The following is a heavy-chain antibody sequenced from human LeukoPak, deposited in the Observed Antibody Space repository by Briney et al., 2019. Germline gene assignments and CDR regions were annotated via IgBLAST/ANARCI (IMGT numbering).Heavy chain of an antibody. CDR2: IIPILGIV. J-gene: IGHJ4*02. D-gene: IGHD2-21*01. CDR1: GGSFSNYG. V-gene: IGHV1-69*04. CDR3: AKEERKDCYYFDY. Sequence: SVKVSCKASGGSFSNYGINWVRQAPGQGLEWVGRIIPILGIVNYAQKLQGRVTISADKSTSTAYMELNSLRSEDTAVYYCAKEERKDCYYFDYWGQGTLVTVSS.